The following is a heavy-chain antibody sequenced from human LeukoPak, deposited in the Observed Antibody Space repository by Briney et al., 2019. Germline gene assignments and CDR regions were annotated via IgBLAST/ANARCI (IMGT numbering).Heavy chain of an antibody. V-gene: IGHV3-30-3*01. Sequence: GGSLRLSCAASGFTFTNYAMHWVRQAPGKGLEWVAVISYDGSNKYYADSVKGRFTISRDNSKNTLYLQMNSLRTDDTAVYYCARDDFPSERTGDNFDYWGQGTLVTVSS. CDR1: GFTFTNYA. CDR2: ISYDGSNK. J-gene: IGHJ4*02. D-gene: IGHD7-27*01. CDR3: ARDDFPSERTGDNFDY.